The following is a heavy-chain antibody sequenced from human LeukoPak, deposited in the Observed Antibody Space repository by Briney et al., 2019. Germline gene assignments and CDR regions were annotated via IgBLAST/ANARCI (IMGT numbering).Heavy chain of an antibody. V-gene: IGHV3-30*18. CDR3: AKERRGVRTDY. J-gene: IGHJ4*02. CDR1: GFTFSSYG. Sequence: GRSLRLSCAASGFTFSSYGMHWVRQAPGKGLEWVAVISYDGSNKYYADSVKGRFTISRDNSKSTLYLQMNSLRAEDTAVYYCAKERRGVRTDYRGQGTLVTVSS. CDR2: ISYDGSNK.